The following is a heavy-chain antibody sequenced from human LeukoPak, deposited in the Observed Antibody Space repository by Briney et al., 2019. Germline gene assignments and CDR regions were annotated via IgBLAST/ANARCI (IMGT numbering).Heavy chain of an antibody. CDR2: VASSGTS. D-gene: IGHD2-21*02. V-gene: IGHV4-59*01. CDR1: GDSLNTYY. CDR3: ARVVRGVVTSNWFDP. J-gene: IGHJ5*02. Sequence: KPSETLSLTCTVSGDSLNTYYWTWIRQPPGKELEWIGFVASSGTSNYNPSLKSRVSISIDTSKNQFSLALTSVTPADTAVYYCARVVRGVVTSNWFDPWGRGTLVSVSS.